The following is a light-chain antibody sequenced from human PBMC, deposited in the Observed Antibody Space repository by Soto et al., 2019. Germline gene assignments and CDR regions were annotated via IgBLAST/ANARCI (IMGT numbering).Light chain of an antibody. Sequence: EIVMTQSPVTLSVSPGDRATLSCRASQSVYSNLAWYQQKPGQTPKLLIYVASTRATGIPARFSGSGSGTDFTITISSLQSEDFAVYYCQQYNVWPLTFGGGTKVEFK. CDR3: QQYNVWPLT. J-gene: IGKJ4*01. V-gene: IGKV3-15*01. CDR2: VAS. CDR1: QSVYSN.